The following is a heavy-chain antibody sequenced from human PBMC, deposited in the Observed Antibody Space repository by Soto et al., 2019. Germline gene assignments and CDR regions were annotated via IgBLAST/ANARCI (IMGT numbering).Heavy chain of an antibody. D-gene: IGHD3-10*01. J-gene: IGHJ4*02. CDR1: GGSISSDDYY. Sequence: PSETLSLTCTVSGGSISSDDYYWSWIRQPPGKGLEWIGHIYYSGSTNYNPSLKSRVTISVDTSKNQFSLKLNSMTAADTAVYYCARHNYGSGSTYFDYWGQGTLVTVSS. V-gene: IGHV4-30-4*01. CDR2: IYYSGST. CDR3: ARHNYGSGSTYFDY.